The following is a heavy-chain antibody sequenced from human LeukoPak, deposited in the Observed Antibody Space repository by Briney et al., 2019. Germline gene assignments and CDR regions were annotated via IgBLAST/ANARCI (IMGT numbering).Heavy chain of an antibody. CDR1: GFTFSAYY. CDR3: ARDYGDYHFDY. Sequence: PGGSLRLSCAAPGFTFSAYYMSWIRQAPGKGLEWVSYIRSSGSTIYYADSVKGRFTISRDNAKNSLYLQMNSLRAEDTAVYYCARDYGDYHFDYWGQGTLVTVSS. CDR2: IRSSGSTI. V-gene: IGHV3-11*01. J-gene: IGHJ4*02. D-gene: IGHD4-17*01.